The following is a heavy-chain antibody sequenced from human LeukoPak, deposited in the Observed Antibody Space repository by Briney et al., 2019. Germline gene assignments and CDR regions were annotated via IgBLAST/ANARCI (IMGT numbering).Heavy chain of an antibody. D-gene: IGHD1-26*01. CDR3: ASPGSGSYYNGFQH. V-gene: IGHV3-33*05. CDR2: IQRDGSDQ. J-gene: IGHJ1*01. CDR1: GFIFSNYA. Sequence: PGGSLRLSCAASGFIFSNYAMHWVRQPPGKGLEWVSLIQRDGSDQYYADSVRGRFTISRDDSKNTLYLQMNSLKTEDTAVYYCASPGSGSYYNGFQHWGQGTLVTVSS.